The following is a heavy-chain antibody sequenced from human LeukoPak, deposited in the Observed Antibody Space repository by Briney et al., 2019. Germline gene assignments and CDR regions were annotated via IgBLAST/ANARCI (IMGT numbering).Heavy chain of an antibody. Sequence: GGSLRLSCAASGFTFSNYVIHWVRQAPGKGLEYVSTISSNGGSTYYANSVKGRFTISRDNSKNTLYLQMGSLRAEDMAVYYCARDTSPLYYYYGMDVWGQGTTVTVSS. V-gene: IGHV3-64*01. J-gene: IGHJ6*02. CDR1: GFTFSNYV. CDR3: ARDTSPLYYYYGMDV. CDR2: ISSNGGST. D-gene: IGHD3-16*01.